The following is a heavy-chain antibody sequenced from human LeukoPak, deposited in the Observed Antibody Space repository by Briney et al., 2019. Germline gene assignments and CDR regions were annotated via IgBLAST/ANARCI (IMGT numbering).Heavy chain of an antibody. Sequence: SETLSLTCTVSGGSISSYYWSWIRQPPGKGLEWIGYIYYSGSTNYNPSLKSRVTISVDTSKNQFSLKLSSVTAADTAVYYCARFRDYYDSSGYHDAFDIWGQGTMVTVSS. V-gene: IGHV4-59*08. D-gene: IGHD3-22*01. CDR1: GGSISSYY. J-gene: IGHJ3*02. CDR3: ARFRDYYDSSGYHDAFDI. CDR2: IYYSGST.